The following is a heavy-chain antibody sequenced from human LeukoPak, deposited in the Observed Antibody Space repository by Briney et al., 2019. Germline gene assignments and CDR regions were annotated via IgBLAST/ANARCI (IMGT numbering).Heavy chain of an antibody. Sequence: GGSLRLSCAASGLTFSSYSMNWVRQAPGKGLGWVSYISSSSSTIYYADSVKGRFTISRDNAKNSLYLQMNSLRAEDTAVYYCAREYCSGGSCFPGNIWGQGTMVTVSS. D-gene: IGHD2-15*01. CDR3: AREYCSGGSCFPGNI. CDR2: ISSSSSTI. J-gene: IGHJ3*02. V-gene: IGHV3-48*01. CDR1: GLTFSSYS.